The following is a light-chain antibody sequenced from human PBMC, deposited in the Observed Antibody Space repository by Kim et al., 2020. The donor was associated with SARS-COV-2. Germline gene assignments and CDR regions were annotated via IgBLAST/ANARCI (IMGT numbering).Light chain of an antibody. CDR1: QSLSGNF. J-gene: IGKJ1*01. CDR2: GAS. CDR3: QQYGTSGRT. V-gene: IGKV3-20*01. Sequence: SQGDRAALSCRASQSLSGNFIAWYQQKPGQAPRHLIYGASIRATGIPDRFSGSGAGADFTLTINRLEPEDFAVYYCQQYGTSGRTFGQGTKVDIK.